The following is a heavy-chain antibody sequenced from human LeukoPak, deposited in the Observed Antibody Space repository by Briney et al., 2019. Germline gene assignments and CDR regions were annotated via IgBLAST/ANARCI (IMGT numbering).Heavy chain of an antibody. J-gene: IGHJ3*02. D-gene: IGHD3-16*01. CDR3: TKGDIMITVGGAFDI. CDR1: GGTFSSYA. V-gene: IGHV1-69*13. CDR2: IIPIFGTA. Sequence: ASVKVSCKASGGTFSSYAISWVRQAPGQGLEWMGGIIPIFGTANYAQKFQGRVTITADESTSTAYMELSSLRSEDTAVYYCTKGDIMITVGGAFDIWGQGTMVTVSS.